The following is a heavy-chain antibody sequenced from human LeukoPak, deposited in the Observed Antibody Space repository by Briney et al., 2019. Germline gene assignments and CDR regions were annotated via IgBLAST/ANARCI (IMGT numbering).Heavy chain of an antibody. D-gene: IGHD1-26*01. CDR3: ARIGLYSGSYLPDY. V-gene: IGHV4-59*01. CDR1: GGSISSYY. CDR2: IYYSGST. Sequence: RTSETLSLTCTVSGGSISSYYWSWIRQPPGKGLEWIGYIYYSGSTNYNPSLKSRVTISVDTSKNQFSLKLSSVTAADTAVYYCARIGLYSGSYLPDYWGQGTLVTVSP. J-gene: IGHJ4*02.